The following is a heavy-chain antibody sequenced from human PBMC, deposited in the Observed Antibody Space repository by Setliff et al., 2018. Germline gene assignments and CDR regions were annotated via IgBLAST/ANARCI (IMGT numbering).Heavy chain of an antibody. D-gene: IGHD3-3*01. J-gene: IGHJ4*02. CDR1: GYSISSAYY. V-gene: IGHV4-38-2*01. CDR2: IYYSGST. Sequence: PSETLSLTCAVSGYSISSAYYWGWIRQPPGKGLEWIGSIYYSGSTYYNPSLESRVTISVDTSKNQFSLKLTSVTAADTAVYYCARHGLQFLEWLSAFDYWGQGTLVTVS. CDR3: ARHGLQFLEWLSAFDY.